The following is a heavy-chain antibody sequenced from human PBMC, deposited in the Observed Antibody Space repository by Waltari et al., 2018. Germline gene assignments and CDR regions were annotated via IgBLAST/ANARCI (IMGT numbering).Heavy chain of an antibody. J-gene: IGHJ4*02. Sequence: QVQLQESGPGLVKPSETLSLTCAVSGYSISSGYYWGWIRQPPGKGLEWIGSIYHSGSTYYNPSLKRRFTISVDTSKNQFSLKLSSVTAADTAVYYCARERSGIAAAAPAPFDYWGQGTLVTVSS. CDR2: IYHSGST. V-gene: IGHV4-38-2*02. CDR1: GYSISSGYY. CDR3: ARERSGIAAAAPAPFDY. D-gene: IGHD6-13*01.